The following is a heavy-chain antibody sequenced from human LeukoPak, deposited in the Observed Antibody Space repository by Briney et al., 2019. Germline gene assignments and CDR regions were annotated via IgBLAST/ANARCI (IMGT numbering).Heavy chain of an antibody. J-gene: IGHJ3*02. D-gene: IGHD1-1*01. CDR3: ARDKENGDAFDI. V-gene: IGHV4-34*01. CDR1: GGSFSGYY. Sequence: SETLSLTCAVYGGSFSGYYWSWIRQPPGKGLEWIGEINHSGSTNYNPSLKSRVTISVDTSKNQFSLKLSSVTAAGTAVYYCARDKENGDAFDIWGQGTMVTVSS. CDR2: INHSGST.